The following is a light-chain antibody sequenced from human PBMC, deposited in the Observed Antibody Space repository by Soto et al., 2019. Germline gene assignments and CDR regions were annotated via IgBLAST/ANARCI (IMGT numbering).Light chain of an antibody. V-gene: IGLV2-14*01. Sequence: QSALTQPASVSEFPGQSSTISCTGTSSDVGVYNYVSWYQHHPGKAPKLMIYEVRDRHSGVSDRFSGYKSGNTASLTISGPQPEDEADDYCSSYTTSGTVVFGGGTKLPVL. J-gene: IGLJ2*01. CDR1: SSDVGVYNY. CDR3: SSYTTSGTVV. CDR2: EVR.